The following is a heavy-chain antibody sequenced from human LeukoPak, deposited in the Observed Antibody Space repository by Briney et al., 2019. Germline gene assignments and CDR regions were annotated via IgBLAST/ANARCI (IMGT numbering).Heavy chain of an antibody. J-gene: IGHJ6*03. Sequence: SDALSLTCTVSGGSISSYYWSWIPQPPGKGLEWIGHIYYSGSTNYNPSLKSRVTISVDTSKNQFSLKLSSVTAADTAVYYCARGPIWTAAAVRGNYYYMDVWGKGTTVTVSS. CDR2: IYYSGST. CDR3: ARGPIWTAAAVRGNYYYMDV. CDR1: GGSISSYY. D-gene: IGHD6-13*01. V-gene: IGHV4-59*07.